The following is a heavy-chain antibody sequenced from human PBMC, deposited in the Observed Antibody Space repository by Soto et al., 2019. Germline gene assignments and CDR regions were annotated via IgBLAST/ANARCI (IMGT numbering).Heavy chain of an antibody. Sequence: GGSLRLSCAASGFTFSSYAMSWVRQAPGKGLEWVSAISGSGGSTYYADSVKGRFTISRDNSKNTLYLQMNSLRAEDTAVYYCATQFYCSSTSCYGTFDYWGQGTLVTVSS. CDR1: GFTFSSYA. CDR2: ISGSGGST. J-gene: IGHJ4*02. CDR3: ATQFYCSSTSCYGTFDY. V-gene: IGHV3-23*01. D-gene: IGHD2-2*01.